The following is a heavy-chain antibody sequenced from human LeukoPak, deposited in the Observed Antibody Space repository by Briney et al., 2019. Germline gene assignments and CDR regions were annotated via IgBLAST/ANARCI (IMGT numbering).Heavy chain of an antibody. J-gene: IGHJ4*02. D-gene: IGHD2-15*01. V-gene: IGHV1-8*03. CDR2: MNPNSGKT. CDR3: ARGTYCTSGSCSPVGDY. CDR1: GGTFTSYD. Sequence: ASVKVSCKASGGTFTSYDINWVRQATGQGLEWMGWMNPNSGKTGYAQKFQGRVTITRNTSISTAYMDLSSLTSEDTAVYYCARGTYCTSGSCSPVGDYWGQGTLVTVSS.